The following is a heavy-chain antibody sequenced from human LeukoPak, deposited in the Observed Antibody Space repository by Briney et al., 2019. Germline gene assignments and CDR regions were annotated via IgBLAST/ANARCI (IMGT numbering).Heavy chain of an antibody. CDR3: ARESYDSSGYYYGGGFDY. D-gene: IGHD3-22*01. CDR2: IKQGGSEK. CDR1: GFTFSSYW. J-gene: IGHJ4*02. Sequence: PGGSLRLSCAASGFTFSSYWMSWVRQAPGKGLEWVANIKQGGSEKYYVDSVKGRFTISRDDAKNTLYLQMNSLRAEDTAVYYCARESYDSSGYYYGGGFDYWGQGTLVTVSS. V-gene: IGHV3-7*01.